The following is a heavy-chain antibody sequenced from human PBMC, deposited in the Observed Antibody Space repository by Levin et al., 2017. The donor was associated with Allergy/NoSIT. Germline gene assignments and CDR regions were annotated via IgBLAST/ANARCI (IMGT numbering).Heavy chain of an antibody. CDR3: ARALKKIAWLLSGPAGIDY. CDR2: ISSSSSTI. CDR1: GFTFSSYS. Sequence: PGGSLRLSCAASGFTFSSYSMNWVRQAPGKGLEWVSYISSSSSTIYYADSVKGRFTISRDNAKNSLYLQMNSLRDEDTAVYYCARALKKIAWLLSGPAGIDYWGQGTLVAVSS. J-gene: IGHJ4*02. D-gene: IGHD3-9*01. V-gene: IGHV3-48*02.